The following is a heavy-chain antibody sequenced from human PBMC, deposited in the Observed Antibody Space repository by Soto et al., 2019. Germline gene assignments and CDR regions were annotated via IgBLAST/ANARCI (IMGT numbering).Heavy chain of an antibody. V-gene: IGHV4-61*01. J-gene: IGHJ5*02. CDR2: IYYSGST. D-gene: IGHD3-10*01. CDR1: GGSVSSGSYY. Sequence: PSETLSLTCTVSGGSVSSGSYYWSWIRQPPGKGLEWIGYIYYSGSTNYNPSLKSRVTISVDTSKNQFSLKLSSVTAADTAVYYCARVITLVEGWFDPWGPGTLVTVSS. CDR3: ARVITLVEGWFDP.